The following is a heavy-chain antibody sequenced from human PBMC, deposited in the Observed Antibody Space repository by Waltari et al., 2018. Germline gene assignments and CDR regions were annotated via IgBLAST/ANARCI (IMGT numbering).Heavy chain of an antibody. CDR3: VKSRTVTTGSLDS. D-gene: IGHD4-17*01. J-gene: IGHJ4*02. Sequence: QVLLVESGGGVVQPGGSLRLSCATSGFTFSSYGMHWVRQAQGKGLEWVEFIGYDGSLKNYAESVKGAFTISRDTSKNTVYLEMTSLRVEDTALYYCVKSRTVTTGSLDSWGQGTPVSVSS. CDR2: IGYDGSLK. V-gene: IGHV3-30*02. CDR1: GFTFSSYG.